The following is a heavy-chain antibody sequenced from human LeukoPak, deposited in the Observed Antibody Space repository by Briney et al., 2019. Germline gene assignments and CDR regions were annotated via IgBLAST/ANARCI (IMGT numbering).Heavy chain of an antibody. V-gene: IGHV4-59*01. CDR3: ARDRQGYYFDY. J-gene: IGHJ4*02. CDR1: GGSISSYY. Sequence: PSETLPLTCTVSGGSISSYYWSWIRQPPGKGLEWIGYIYYSGSTNYNPSLKSRVTISVDTSKNQFSLKLSSVTAADTAVYYCARDRQGYYFDYWGQGTLVTVSS. CDR2: IYYSGST.